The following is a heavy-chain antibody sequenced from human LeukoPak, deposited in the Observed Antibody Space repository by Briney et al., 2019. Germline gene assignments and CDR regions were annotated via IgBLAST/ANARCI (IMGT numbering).Heavy chain of an antibody. Sequence: GGSLRLSCAASGFTFSSYAMSWVRQAPGKGLEWVSAISGSGGSTYYADSVKGRFTISRDNSKSTLYLQMNSLRAEDTAVYYCAKVAIGYCSGGSCCWAYFFDYWGQGTLVTVSS. CDR3: AKVAIGYCSGGSCCWAYFFDY. D-gene: IGHD2-15*01. V-gene: IGHV3-23*01. CDR2: ISGSGGST. CDR1: GFTFSSYA. J-gene: IGHJ4*02.